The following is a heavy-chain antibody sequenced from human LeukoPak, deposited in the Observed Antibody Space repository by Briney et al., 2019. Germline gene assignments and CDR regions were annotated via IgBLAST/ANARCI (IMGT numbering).Heavy chain of an antibody. J-gene: IGHJ4*02. CDR2: ISYDGSNK. CDR3: AKPVGLGGPVVVVAATPLRY. Sequence: GGSLRLSCAASGFTFSSYGMHWVRQAPGKGLGWVAVISYDGSNKYYADSVKGRFTISRDNSKNTLYLQMNSLRAEDTAVYYCAKPVGLGGPVVVVAATPLRYWGQGTLVTVSS. CDR1: GFTFSSYG. D-gene: IGHD2-15*01. V-gene: IGHV3-30*18.